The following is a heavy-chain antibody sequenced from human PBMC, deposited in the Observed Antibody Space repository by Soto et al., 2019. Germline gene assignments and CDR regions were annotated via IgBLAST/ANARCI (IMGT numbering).Heavy chain of an antibody. CDR1: GGSVSSGSYY. CDR2: IYYSGST. D-gene: IGHD3-9*01. CDR3: ARLEGLATISYYFDF. Sequence: PSETLSLTCTVSGGSVSSGSYYWSWIRQPPGKGLEWIGYIYYSGSTNYNPSLKSRATISVDTSKSQFSLKLNSVTAADSAVYFCARLEGLATISYYFDFWGQGALVTVSS. J-gene: IGHJ4*02. V-gene: IGHV4-61*01.